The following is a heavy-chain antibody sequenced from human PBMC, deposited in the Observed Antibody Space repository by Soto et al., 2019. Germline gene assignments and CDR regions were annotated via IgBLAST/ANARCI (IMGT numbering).Heavy chain of an antibody. J-gene: IGHJ4*02. V-gene: IGHV4-31*03. D-gene: IGHD6-13*01. Sequence: SETLSLTCTVSGGSISSGGYYWSWIRQHPGKGLEWIGYIYYSGSTYYNPSLKSRVTISVDTSKNQFSLKLSSVTAADTAVYYCARWHVAAAGSYYFDYWGQGTLVTVSS. CDR3: ARWHVAAAGSYYFDY. CDR1: GGSISSGGYY. CDR2: IYYSGST.